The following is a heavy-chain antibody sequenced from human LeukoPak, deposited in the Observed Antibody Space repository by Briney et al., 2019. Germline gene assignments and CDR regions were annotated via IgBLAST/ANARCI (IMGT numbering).Heavy chain of an antibody. J-gene: IGHJ4*02. CDR3: VRLEWSKGSVSDY. CDR1: GGSISSSSYY. V-gene: IGHV4-39*01. Sequence: SETLSLTCTVSGGSISSSSYYWGWIRQPPGKGLEWIGSIYYSGSTYYNPSLKSRVTISVDTSKNQFSLKLSSVTAADTAVYYCVRLEWSKGSVSDYWGQGTLVTVSS. D-gene: IGHD3-3*01. CDR2: IYYSGST.